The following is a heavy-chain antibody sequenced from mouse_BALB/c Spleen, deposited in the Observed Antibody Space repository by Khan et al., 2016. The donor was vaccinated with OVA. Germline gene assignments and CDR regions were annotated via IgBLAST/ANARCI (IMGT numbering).Heavy chain of an antibody. J-gene: IGHJ3*01. CDR1: GYSITSEYA. CDR3: ARKDYYDYDPFPY. Sequence: EVQLVESGPGLVKPSQSLSLTCTVTGYSITSEYAWYWIRQFPGNKLEWMGYIHYSGNTRFNPSLKSRTSITRDTSKNQFFLQLNSVTTEDTATYYCARKDYYDYDPFPYWGQGTLVTVSA. V-gene: IGHV3-2*02. D-gene: IGHD2-4*01. CDR2: IHYSGNT.